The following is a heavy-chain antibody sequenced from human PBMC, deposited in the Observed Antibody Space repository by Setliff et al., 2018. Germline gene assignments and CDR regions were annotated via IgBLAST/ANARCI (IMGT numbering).Heavy chain of an antibody. J-gene: IGHJ6*03. Sequence: SVKVSCKASGATFSSHGISWVRQAPGQGLEWMGGTIPMFGTTEYAQKFQGRLTIITDESTNTAYMELSSLRSEDTAVYYCAREGVDARSSTDYRYYMDVWGKGTTVTVSS. CDR3: AREGVDARSSTDYRYYMDV. D-gene: IGHD2-8*01. V-gene: IGHV1-69*05. CDR2: TIPMFGTT. CDR1: GATFSSHG.